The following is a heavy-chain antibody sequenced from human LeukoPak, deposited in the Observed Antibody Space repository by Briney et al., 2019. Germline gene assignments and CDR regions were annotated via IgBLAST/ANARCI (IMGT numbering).Heavy chain of an antibody. CDR1: GFTFSSYG. V-gene: IGHV3-30*02. J-gene: IGHJ5*02. CDR3: AKDRYIIARGGSNWFDP. CDR2: IRYDGNNK. D-gene: IGHD3-10*01. Sequence: GGSLRLSCAASGFTFSSYGMHWVRQAPGKGLEWVAFIRYDGNNKYYADSVKGRFTISRDNSKNTLYLQMKSLRAEDTAVYYCAKDRYIIARGGSNWFDPWGQGTLVTVSS.